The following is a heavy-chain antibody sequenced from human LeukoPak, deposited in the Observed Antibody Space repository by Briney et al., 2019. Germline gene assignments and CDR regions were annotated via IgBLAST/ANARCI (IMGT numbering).Heavy chain of an antibody. CDR1: GFTFSNYW. J-gene: IGHJ4*02. V-gene: IGHV3-7*03. CDR2: IKQDGSEI. CDR3: VRDKLAGASRLDY. D-gene: IGHD7-27*01. Sequence: GGSLRLSCAASGFTFSNYWMSWVRQAPGKELEWVANIKQDGSEIYYVDSVKGRFTISRDNAKSSLYLQMNSLRAEDTAVCYCVRDKLAGASRLDYWGQGTLLTVSS.